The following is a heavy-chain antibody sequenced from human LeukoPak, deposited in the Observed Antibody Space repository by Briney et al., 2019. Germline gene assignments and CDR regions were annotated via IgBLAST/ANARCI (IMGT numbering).Heavy chain of an antibody. CDR2: ISWNSGSI. CDR1: GFTFDDYA. CDR3: AKTLPYYYDSSGYVFDY. Sequence: GGSLRLSYAASGFTFDDYAMHWVRQAPGKGLEWVSGISWNSGSIGYADSVKGRFTISRDNAKNSLFLQMNSLRAEDTALYYCAKTLPYYYDSSGYVFDYWGQGTLVTVSS. V-gene: IGHV3-9*01. J-gene: IGHJ4*02. D-gene: IGHD3-22*01.